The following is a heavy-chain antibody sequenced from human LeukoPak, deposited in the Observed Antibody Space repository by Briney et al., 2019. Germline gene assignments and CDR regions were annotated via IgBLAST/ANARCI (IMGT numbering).Heavy chain of an antibody. Sequence: GGSLRLSCAGSGFAFSSSWMHWVRQAPGKGLVWVSRMNSDGTTTNYADSVKGRFTISRDNAKNSLYLQMNSLRAEDTALYYCAKDRYFGYSYGIDYWGQGTLVTVSS. CDR1: GFAFSSSW. J-gene: IGHJ4*02. D-gene: IGHD5-18*01. V-gene: IGHV3-74*01. CDR3: AKDRYFGYSYGIDY. CDR2: MNSDGTTT.